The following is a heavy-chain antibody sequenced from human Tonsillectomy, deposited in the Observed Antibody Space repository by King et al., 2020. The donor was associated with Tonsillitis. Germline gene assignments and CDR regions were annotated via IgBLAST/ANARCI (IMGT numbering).Heavy chain of an antibody. Sequence: VQLVESGGGLVQPGGSLRLSCVASGFTFGSYWMHWVRQAPGKGLVWVSRINSDGSTTIYADSVKGRFLISSDNAKKMLYLQMNSLGAEDTAVFFCARGPSYSSSWYGLDSWRQGTLVTVSS. J-gene: IGHJ4*02. CDR3: ARGPSYSSSWYGLDS. CDR2: INSDGSTT. D-gene: IGHD6-13*01. CDR1: GFTFGSYW. V-gene: IGHV3-74*01.